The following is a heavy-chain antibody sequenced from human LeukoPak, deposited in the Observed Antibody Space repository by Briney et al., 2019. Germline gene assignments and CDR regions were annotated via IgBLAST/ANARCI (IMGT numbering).Heavy chain of an antibody. Sequence: GGSLRLSCAASRFTFSDYWMSWVRQAPGKGLEWVSVIYSGGNTYYADSVKGRFTISRDNSKNTLYLQMNSLRAEDTAVYYCARAVSSGYDPFDYWGQGTLVTVSS. J-gene: IGHJ4*02. CDR1: RFTFSDYW. CDR2: IYSGGNT. CDR3: ARAVSSGYDPFDY. D-gene: IGHD3-22*01. V-gene: IGHV3-53*01.